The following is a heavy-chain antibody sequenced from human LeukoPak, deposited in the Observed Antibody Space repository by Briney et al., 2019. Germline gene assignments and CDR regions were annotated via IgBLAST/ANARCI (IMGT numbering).Heavy chain of an antibody. CDR3: ATSSIRPDYYGMDV. CDR2: FDPEDGET. J-gene: IGHJ6*02. Sequence: GASVKVSCKVSGYTLTELSMHWVRQAPGKGLEWMGGFDPEDGETIYAQKFQGRVTMTEDTSTDTAYMELSSLRSEDTAVYYCATSSIRPDYYGMDVWGRGTTVTVSS. D-gene: IGHD2-2*01. V-gene: IGHV1-24*01. CDR1: GYTLTELS.